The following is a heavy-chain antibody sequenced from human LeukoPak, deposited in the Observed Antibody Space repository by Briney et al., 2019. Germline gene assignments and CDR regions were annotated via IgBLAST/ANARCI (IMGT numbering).Heavy chain of an antibody. CDR2: IYWDDAK. CDR1: GSSLSTSGVS. Sequence: SGPTLVNPTQTLTLTCTFSGSSLSTSGVSMGWIRQPPGKALEWLALIYWDDAKRYSPALKSRLTITKDTSKNQVVLTMTNMDPVDTATYFCARRFSGDLPFDYWGQGILVTVSS. J-gene: IGHJ4*02. D-gene: IGHD1-26*01. V-gene: IGHV2-5*02. CDR3: ARRFSGDLPFDY.